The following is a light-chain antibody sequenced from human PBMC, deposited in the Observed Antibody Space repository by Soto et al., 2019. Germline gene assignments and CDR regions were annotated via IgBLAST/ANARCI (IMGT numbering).Light chain of an antibody. CDR1: QSVSSY. Sequence: EIVMTQSPATLSVSPGERATLSCRASQSVSSYLAWYQQKPGQAPRLLIYGASTRATGISARFSGSRSGTEFTLTISSLQSEDFAVYYCQQYNNWPPTFGQGTRLEIK. CDR2: GAS. CDR3: QQYNNWPPT. J-gene: IGKJ5*01. V-gene: IGKV3-15*01.